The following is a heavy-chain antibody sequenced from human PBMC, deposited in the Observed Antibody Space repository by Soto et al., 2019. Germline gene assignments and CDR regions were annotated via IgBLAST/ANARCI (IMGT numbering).Heavy chain of an antibody. CDR2: INTGNGNT. V-gene: IGHV1-3*04. CDR3: ARDPYYYDSSGHYDQ. D-gene: IGHD3-22*01. J-gene: IGHJ5*02. CDR1: GYTFTNYA. Sequence: ASVKVSCKASGYTFTNYAMHWVRQAPGQRLEWMGWINTGNGNTKYSQNFQGRVTITRDTSASTAYMELSSLRSEDTAVFYCARDPYYYDSSGHYDQWGQGTLVTVS.